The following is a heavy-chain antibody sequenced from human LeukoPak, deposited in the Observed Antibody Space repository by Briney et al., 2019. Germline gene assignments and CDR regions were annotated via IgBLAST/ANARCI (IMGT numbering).Heavy chain of an antibody. CDR3: AREEGWDGYNSWTYFDY. D-gene: IGHD5-24*01. V-gene: IGHV7-4-1*02. CDR1: GYTFTSYA. CDR2: INTNTGNP. Sequence: ASVKVFCKASGYTFTSYAMNWVRQAPGQGLEWMGWINTNTGNPTYAQGFTGRFVFSLDTSVSTAYLQISSLKAEDTAVYYCAREEGWDGYNSWTYFDYWGQGTLVTVSS. J-gene: IGHJ4*02.